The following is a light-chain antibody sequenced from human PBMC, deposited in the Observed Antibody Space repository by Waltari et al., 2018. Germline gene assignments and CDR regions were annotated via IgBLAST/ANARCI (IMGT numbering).Light chain of an antibody. V-gene: IGLV1-47*01. CDR2: RSN. CDR3: AAWDDSLSGPV. J-gene: IGLJ3*02. CDR1: SSDIGSTY. Sequence: QSVLTQPPSASGTPGKRVTISCSGSSSDIGSTYVYWYQQLPGTAPKLLIYRSNQRPSGVPDRFSGSRSGTSASLAISGLRSEDEADYHCAAWDDSLSGPVFGGGTKLTVL.